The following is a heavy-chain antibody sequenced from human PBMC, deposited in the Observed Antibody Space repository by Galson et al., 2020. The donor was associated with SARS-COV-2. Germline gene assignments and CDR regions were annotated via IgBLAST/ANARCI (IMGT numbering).Heavy chain of an antibody. CDR2: ISWNSDSL. V-gene: IGHV3-9*01. CDR1: GFNFGDHA. Sequence: SCAASGFNFGDHAMHWVRQAPGKGLEWVAGISWNSDSLGYAESVKGRFTISRDRAKNSLYLQMNSLRPEDTALYYCAKDVGLSGRYLEGMDVWGQGTTVTVSS. CDR3: AKDVGLSGRYLEGMDV. D-gene: IGHD1-26*01. J-gene: IGHJ6*02.